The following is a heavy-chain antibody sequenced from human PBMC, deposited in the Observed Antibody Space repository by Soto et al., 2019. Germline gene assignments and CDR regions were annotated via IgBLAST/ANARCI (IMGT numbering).Heavy chain of an antibody. D-gene: IGHD3-22*01. CDR2: IIPIFGTA. V-gene: IGHV1-69*13. CDR1: GGTFISYA. J-gene: IGHJ6*02. CDR3: ARNIGNYYDSSGYYFGMDV. Sequence: SVKVSCKASGGTFISYAISWVRQAPGQGLEWMGGIIPIFGTANYAQKFQGRVTITADESTSTAYMELSSLRSEDTAVYYCARNIGNYYDSSGYYFGMDVWGQGTTVTVSS.